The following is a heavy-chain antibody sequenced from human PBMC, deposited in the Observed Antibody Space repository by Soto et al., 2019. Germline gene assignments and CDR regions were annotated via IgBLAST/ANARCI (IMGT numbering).Heavy chain of an antibody. CDR1: GDSISSSGFY. D-gene: IGHD6-19*01. CDR2: IYYSGST. V-gene: IGHV4-39*01. J-gene: IGHJ4*02. Sequence: SETLSLTCAVSGDSISSSGFYWGWIRQPPGKGLEWIGSIYYSGSTYYNQSLKSRVTISVDTSKSQFSLKMRSVTAADTAVYYCARRQQWLAGYFDYWGQGTLVTVSS. CDR3: ARRQQWLAGYFDY.